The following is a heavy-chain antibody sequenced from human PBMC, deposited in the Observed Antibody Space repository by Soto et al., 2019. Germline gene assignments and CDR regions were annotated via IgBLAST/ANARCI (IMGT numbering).Heavy chain of an antibody. J-gene: IGHJ3*02. CDR1: GVTFTSSA. V-gene: IGHV1-58*02. CDR3: AATSSGSGWSKDAFDI. D-gene: IGHD6-19*01. Sequence: ASVKVSCKASGVTFTSSAMQWVRQARGQRLEWIGWIVVGSGNTNYAQKFQERVTITRDMSTSTAYVELSSLRSEDTAVYYCAATSSGSGWSKDAFDIWGQGTMVTVS. CDR2: IVVGSGNT.